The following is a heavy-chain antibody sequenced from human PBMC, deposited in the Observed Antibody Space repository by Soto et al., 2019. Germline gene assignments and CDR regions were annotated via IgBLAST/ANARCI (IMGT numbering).Heavy chain of an antibody. CDR2: FDPEDGET. J-gene: IGHJ6*03. D-gene: IGHD1-26*01. CDR3: ATLVGASRHYYYYMDV. Sequence: ASVKVSCKVSGYTLTELSMHWVRQAPGKGLEWMGGFDPEDGETIYAQKFQGRVTMTEDTSTDTAYMGLSSLRSEDTAVYYCATLVGASRHYYYYMDVWGKGTTVTVSS. V-gene: IGHV1-24*01. CDR1: GYTLTELS.